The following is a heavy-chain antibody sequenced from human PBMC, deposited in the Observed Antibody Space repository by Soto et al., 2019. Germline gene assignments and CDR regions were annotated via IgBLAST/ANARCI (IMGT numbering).Heavy chain of an antibody. V-gene: IGHV4-39*01. CDR1: GGSSSSSTYY. CDR2: MYYTGNK. CDR3: ARRSSSSLGSLFDP. Sequence: SETLSLTCTVPGGSSSSSTYYWDWIRQPPGKGLEWIGAMYYTGNKNYNPSLESRVTMSVDTSKNQFSLKLSSVTPTDTAVYYCARRSSSSLGSLFDPWGRGILVTVSS. D-gene: IGHD6-6*01. J-gene: IGHJ5*02.